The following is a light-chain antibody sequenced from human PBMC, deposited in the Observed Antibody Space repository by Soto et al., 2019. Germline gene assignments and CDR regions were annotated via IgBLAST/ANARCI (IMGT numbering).Light chain of an antibody. V-gene: IGLV2-14*01. CDR3: SSYTSASSFYV. J-gene: IGLJ1*01. CDR1: SSDVGGYNY. CDR2: EVS. Sequence: LTQPASVSGSPGQSITISCTGTSSDVGGYNYVSWYQQHAGKAPKFMIYEVSNRPSGVSNRFSGSKSGNTASLTISGLQAEDEADYYCSSYTSASSFYVFGTGTKVTVL.